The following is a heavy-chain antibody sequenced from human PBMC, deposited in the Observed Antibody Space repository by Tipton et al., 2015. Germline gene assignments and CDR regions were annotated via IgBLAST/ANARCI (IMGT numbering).Heavy chain of an antibody. CDR3: ARARGRHGGLFDS. V-gene: IGHV4-34*01. Sequence: LRLSCAVYGGSFSGYYWSWIRQTPGEGLEWIGEINDSGSTNYNPSLKTRVTISGDTSKTQFSLKMSSVTASDTAVYYCARARGRHGGLFDSWGQGILVTVSS. D-gene: IGHD4-23*01. CDR2: INDSGST. J-gene: IGHJ4*02. CDR1: GGSFSGYY.